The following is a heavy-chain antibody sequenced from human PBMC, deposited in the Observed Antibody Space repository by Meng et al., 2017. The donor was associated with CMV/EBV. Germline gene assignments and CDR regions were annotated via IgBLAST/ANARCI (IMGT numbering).Heavy chain of an antibody. V-gene: IGHV1-2*02. CDR2: INPNSGGT. J-gene: IGHJ4*02. Sequence: QVQLVHSGAEVKKPGASVKVSCKTSGYTFTGYYMHWVRQAPGQGLEWMGWINPNSGGTNYAQKFQGRVTMTRDTSISTAYMELSRLRSDDTAMYYCARQPYDSSGYYFYWGQGTLVTASS. CDR3: ARQPYDSSGYYFY. D-gene: IGHD3-22*01. CDR1: GYTFTGYY.